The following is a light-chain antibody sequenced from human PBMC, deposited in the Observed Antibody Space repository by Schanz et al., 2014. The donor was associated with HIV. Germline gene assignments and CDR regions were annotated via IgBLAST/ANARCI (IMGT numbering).Light chain of an antibody. CDR1: SGDVGSYNY. J-gene: IGLJ3*02. V-gene: IGLV2-14*03. CDR3: SSYAGSNVWV. Sequence: QSALTQPASVSGSPGQSISISCTGTSGDVGSYNYVSWYQQHPGKAPKLMIYDVSNRPSGVSNRFSGSKSGNTASLTISGLQAEDEADYYCSSYAGSNVWVFGGGTKLTVL. CDR2: DVS.